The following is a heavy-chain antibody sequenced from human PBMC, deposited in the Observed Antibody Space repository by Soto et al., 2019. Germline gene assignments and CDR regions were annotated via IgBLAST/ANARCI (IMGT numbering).Heavy chain of an antibody. Sequence: SETLSLTCAVYGGSFSGYYWSWIRQPPGKGLEWIGEINHSGSTNYNPSLKSRVTISVDTSKNQFSLKLSSVTAADTAVYYCARLFMRGYYFDYWGQGTLVTVSS. V-gene: IGHV4-34*01. CDR3: ARLFMRGYYFDY. J-gene: IGHJ4*02. CDR2: INHSGST. D-gene: IGHD3-16*01. CDR1: GGSFSGYY.